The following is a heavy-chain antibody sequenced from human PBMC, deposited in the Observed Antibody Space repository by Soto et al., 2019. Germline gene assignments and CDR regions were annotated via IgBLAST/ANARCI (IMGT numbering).Heavy chain of an antibody. J-gene: IGHJ4*02. Sequence: EVQLLESGGGLVQPGGARRLSCAAAGFTFRSNARTWVGQPQGRGLEGVPAVRGGGGSTFHDDSVKGRFTITRDKSSNKLYQQMNSLRAEDTALYYCAKGARTWRGSCSGGACYSDWDNWGQGTLVTVSS. CDR2: VRGGGGST. CDR3: AKGARTWRGSCSGGACYSDWDN. CDR1: GFTFRSNA. D-gene: IGHD2-15*01. V-gene: IGHV3-23*01.